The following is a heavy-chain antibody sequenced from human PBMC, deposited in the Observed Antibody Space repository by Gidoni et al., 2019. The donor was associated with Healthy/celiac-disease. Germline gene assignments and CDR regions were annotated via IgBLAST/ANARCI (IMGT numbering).Heavy chain of an antibody. D-gene: IGHD2-2*01. V-gene: IGHV3-33*01. Sequence: QVQLVESGGGVVQPGRSLRLSCAASGFTFSSYGMHWVRQAPGKGLEWVAVIWYDGSNKYYSDSVQGRFTISRDNSKNTLYLQMNSLRAEDTAVYYCARDQFDQLLNYGYYFDSWGQGTLVTVSS. CDR3: ARDQFDQLLNYGYYFDS. CDR1: GFTFSSYG. CDR2: IWYDGSNK. J-gene: IGHJ4*02.